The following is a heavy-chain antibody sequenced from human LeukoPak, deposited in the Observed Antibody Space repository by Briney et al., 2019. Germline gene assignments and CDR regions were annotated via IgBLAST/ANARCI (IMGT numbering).Heavy chain of an antibody. CDR3: ARAFGLTDY. J-gene: IGHJ4*02. CDR1: GFTFSNYG. Sequence: GGSLRLSCAASGFTFSNYGMNWVRQAPGKGLEWVSIITSGVGITYYADSVKGRFTISRDNSKNSLYLQMNSLRDEDTAVYYCARAFGLTDYWGQGTLVTVSS. V-gene: IGHV3-23*01. CDR2: ITSGVGIT. D-gene: IGHD3/OR15-3a*01.